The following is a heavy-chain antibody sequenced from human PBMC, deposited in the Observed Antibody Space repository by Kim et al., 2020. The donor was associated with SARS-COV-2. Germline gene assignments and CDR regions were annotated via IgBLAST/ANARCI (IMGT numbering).Heavy chain of an antibody. Sequence: NPNRGGTNYAQKFQCRVTRTRDTSISTAYMELSRLRSDDTAVYYCARSWDYWGQGTLVTVSS. V-gene: IGHV1-2*02. J-gene: IGHJ4*02. CDR2: NPNRGGT. CDR3: ARSWDY.